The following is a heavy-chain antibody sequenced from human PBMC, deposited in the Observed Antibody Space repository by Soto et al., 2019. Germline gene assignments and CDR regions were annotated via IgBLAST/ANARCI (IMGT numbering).Heavy chain of an antibody. V-gene: IGHV3-13*01. CDR2: IGTAGDT. J-gene: IGHJ4*02. CDR1: GVTFSCFD. CDR3: ARGQEVGAHFFDS. D-gene: IGHD2-15*01. Sequence: PGGSLRLSCEASGVTFSCFDMHWVRQPTGKGLEWVSTIGTAGDTYYAVSVKGRFTISRDNAKNSLSLQMNSLRAGDTAVYFCARGQEVGAHFFDSWGQGTQVTVSS.